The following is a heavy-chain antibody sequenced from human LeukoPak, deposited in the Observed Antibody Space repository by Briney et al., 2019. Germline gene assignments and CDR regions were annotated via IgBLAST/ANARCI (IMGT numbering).Heavy chain of an antibody. CDR2: ISYDAKSN. CDR1: GFTFSSYG. D-gene: IGHD6-13*01. J-gene: IGHJ4*02. CDR3: AKDVRGSTSWYGLDY. Sequence: PGGSLRLSCATSGFTFSSYGMHWVRQVPGKGLEWVAVISYDAKSNYHVDSVKGRFTISRDNSKNTLYLQMNSLRAEDTAVYYCAKDVRGSTSWYGLDYWGQGTLVTVSS. V-gene: IGHV3-30*18.